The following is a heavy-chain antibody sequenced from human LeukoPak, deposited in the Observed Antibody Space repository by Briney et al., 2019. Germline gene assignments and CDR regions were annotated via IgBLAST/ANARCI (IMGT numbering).Heavy chain of an antibody. CDR1: GGSISSSSYY. Sequence: KPSETLSLTCTVSGGSISSSSYYWGWIRQPPGKGLEWIGSIYYSGSTYYNPSLKSRVTISVDTSKNQFSLKLSSVTAADTAVYYCARGPPIYYDSSDYYSLGALFDYWGQGTLVTVSS. CDR3: ARGPPIYYDSSDYYSLGALFDY. D-gene: IGHD3-22*01. J-gene: IGHJ4*02. V-gene: IGHV4-39*07. CDR2: IYYSGST.